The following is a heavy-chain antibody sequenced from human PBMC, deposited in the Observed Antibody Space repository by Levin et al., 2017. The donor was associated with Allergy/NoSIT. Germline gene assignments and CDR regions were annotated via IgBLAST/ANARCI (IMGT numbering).Heavy chain of an antibody. Sequence: GGSLRLSCAASGFTFSSYAMSWVRQAPGKGLEWVSAISGSGGSTYYADSVKGRFTISRDNSKNTLYLQMNSLRAEDTAVYYCANWNYELTGDYYGMDVWGQGTTVTVSS. CDR3: ANWNYELTGDYYGMDV. CDR1: GFTFSSYA. CDR2: ISGSGGST. D-gene: IGHD1-7*01. J-gene: IGHJ6*02. V-gene: IGHV3-23*01.